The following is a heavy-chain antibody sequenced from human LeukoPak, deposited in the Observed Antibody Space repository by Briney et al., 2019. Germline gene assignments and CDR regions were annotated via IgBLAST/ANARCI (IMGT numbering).Heavy chain of an antibody. D-gene: IGHD1-1*01. CDR2: INPNSGAT. J-gene: IGHJ4*02. Sequence: ASVKVSCKASGYTFTGYYIHLVRQAPGQGLEWMGWINPNSGATNYAQKFQGSVTMTRDTSISTAYMELTRLTSDDTAVYYCARDLRYTTGWGQGTLVTVSS. V-gene: IGHV1-2*02. CDR1: GYTFTGYY. CDR3: ARDLRYTTG.